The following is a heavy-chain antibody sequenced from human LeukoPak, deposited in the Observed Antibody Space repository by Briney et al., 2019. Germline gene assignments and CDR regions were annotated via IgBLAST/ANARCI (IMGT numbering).Heavy chain of an antibody. CDR3: VTTWGDY. J-gene: IGHJ4*02. CDR1: GFTFSNHW. D-gene: IGHD3-16*01. CDR2: IKTDGTIT. Sequence: PGGSLRLSCAVSGFTFSNHWVYWVRQVPGKGLVCVSAIKTDGTITNYADSVKGRFTISRDNAKNTLYLQMNGLRAEDTAIYYCVTTWGDYWGQGTLVTVSS. V-gene: IGHV3-74*01.